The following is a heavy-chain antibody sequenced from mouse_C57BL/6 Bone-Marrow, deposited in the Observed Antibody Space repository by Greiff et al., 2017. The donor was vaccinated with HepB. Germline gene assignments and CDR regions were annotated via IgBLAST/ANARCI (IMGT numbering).Heavy chain of an antibody. V-gene: IGHV1-64*01. J-gene: IGHJ2*01. Sequence: QVQLQQPGAELVKPGASVKLSCKASGYTFTSYWMHWVKQRPGQGLEWIGMIHPNSGSTNYNEKFKGKATLTVDKSSSTAYMQLSSLTSEDSAVYYCARRLPYLDYWGQGTTLTVSS. CDR1: GYTFTSYW. D-gene: IGHD2-4*01. CDR3: ARRLPYLDY. CDR2: IHPNSGST.